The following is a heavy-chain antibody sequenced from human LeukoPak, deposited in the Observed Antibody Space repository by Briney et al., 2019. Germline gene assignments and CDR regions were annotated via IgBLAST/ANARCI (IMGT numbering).Heavy chain of an antibody. CDR3: ARGDKRVTFGGVIVPFDY. CDR1: GGSINSISFH. CDR2: IYSSGGT. Sequence: SETLSLTCTVSGGSINSISFHWVWIRQPPGTGLEWLANIYSSGGTYYNPSLNSRVTISVDTSKKQFSLKVTSVTTADTAVYYCARGDKRVTFGGVIVPFDYWGQGTLVTVSS. D-gene: IGHD3-16*02. J-gene: IGHJ4*02. V-gene: IGHV4-39*07.